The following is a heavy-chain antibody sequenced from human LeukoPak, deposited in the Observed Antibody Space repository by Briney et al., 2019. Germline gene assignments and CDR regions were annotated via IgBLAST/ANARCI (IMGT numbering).Heavy chain of an antibody. CDR1: GFTFSSYA. CDR3: ARAKTPAHSHCSSTSCYPLYYYYYYMDV. D-gene: IGHD2-2*01. V-gene: IGHV3-30*04. CDR2: ISYDGSNK. Sequence: PGGSLRLSCAASGFTFSSYAMHWVRQAPGKGLEWVAVISYDGSNKYYADSVKGRFTISRDNSKNTLYLQMNSLRAEDTAVYYCARAKTPAHSHCSSTSCYPLYYYYYYMDVWGKGTTVTVSS. J-gene: IGHJ6*03.